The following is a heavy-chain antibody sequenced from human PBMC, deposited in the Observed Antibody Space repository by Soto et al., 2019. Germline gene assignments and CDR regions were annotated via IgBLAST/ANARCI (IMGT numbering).Heavy chain of an antibody. V-gene: IGHV3-21*01. CDR1: GFTFSSYS. J-gene: IGHJ6*02. CDR2: ISSSSSYI. Sequence: GGSLRLSCAASGFTFSSYSMNWVRQAPGKGLEWVSSISSSSSYIYYADSVKGRFTISRDNAKNSLYLQMNSLRAEDTAVYYCARDGMVRGYYYYGMDVWGQGTTVTVSS. D-gene: IGHD3-10*01. CDR3: ARDGMVRGYYYYGMDV.